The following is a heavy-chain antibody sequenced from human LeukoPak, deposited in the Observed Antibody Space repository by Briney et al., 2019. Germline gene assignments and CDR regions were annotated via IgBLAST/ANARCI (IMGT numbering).Heavy chain of an antibody. Sequence: GGSLRLSCAASGFTFSSYSMNWVRQAPGKGLEWVSYISSSSSTIYYADSVKGRFTISRDNAKNSLYLQMNSLRAEDTAVYYCARDGLSGSHDYWGQGTLVTVSS. D-gene: IGHD1-26*01. J-gene: IGHJ4*02. CDR1: GFTFSSYS. V-gene: IGHV3-48*04. CDR3: ARDGLSGSHDY. CDR2: ISSSSSTI.